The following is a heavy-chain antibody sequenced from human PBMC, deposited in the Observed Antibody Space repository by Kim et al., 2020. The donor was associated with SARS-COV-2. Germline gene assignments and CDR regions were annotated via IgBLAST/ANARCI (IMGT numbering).Heavy chain of an antibody. V-gene: IGHV1-69*13. Sequence: SVKVSCKASGGTFSSYAISWVRQAPGQGLEWMGGIIPIFGTANYAQKFQGRVTITADESTSTAYMELSSLRSEDTAVYYCARTYGSGSYALGFDYWGQGTLVTVSS. CDR3: ARTYGSGSYALGFDY. CDR2: IIPIFGTA. D-gene: IGHD3-10*01. J-gene: IGHJ4*02. CDR1: GGTFSSYA.